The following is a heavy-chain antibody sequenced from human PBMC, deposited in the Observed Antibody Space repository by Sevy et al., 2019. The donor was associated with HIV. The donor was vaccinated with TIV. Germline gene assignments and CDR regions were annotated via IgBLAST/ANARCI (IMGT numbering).Heavy chain of an antibody. CDR2: INHSGST. V-gene: IGHV4-34*01. Sequence: SETLSLTCAVYGGSFSGYYWSWIRQPPGKGLEWIGEINHSGSTNYNPSLKSRVTISVDTSKNQFSLKLSSVTAADTAVYYCARRRDIVVVVAATIDYWGQGTLVTVSS. CDR1: GGSFSGYY. J-gene: IGHJ4*02. CDR3: ARRRDIVVVVAATIDY. D-gene: IGHD2-15*01.